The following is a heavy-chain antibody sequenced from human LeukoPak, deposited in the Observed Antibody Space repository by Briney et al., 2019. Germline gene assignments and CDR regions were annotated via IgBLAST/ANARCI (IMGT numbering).Heavy chain of an antibody. CDR3: ARDRWGWPGDLDL. Sequence: GGSLRLSCAASGFRLASQAMSWVRQAPGKGLEWVSSISRNEDTKYYADSVKGRFTISRDTSNNTLFLQMNSLRAADTGVYFCARDRWGWPGDLDLWGQGTQVTVSS. J-gene: IGHJ5*02. CDR2: ISRNEDTK. D-gene: IGHD3-10*01. V-gene: IGHV3-23*01. CDR1: GFRLASQA.